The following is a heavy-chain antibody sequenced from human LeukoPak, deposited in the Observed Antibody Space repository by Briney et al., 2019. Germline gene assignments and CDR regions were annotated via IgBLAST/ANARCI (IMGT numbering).Heavy chain of an antibody. J-gene: IGHJ6*03. V-gene: IGHV4-34*01. CDR1: GGSFSGYY. CDR3: ATGLLWFGDYMDV. CDR2: INHSGST. D-gene: IGHD3-10*01. Sequence: SETLSLTCAVYGGSFSGYYWSWIRQPPGKGLEWIGEINHSGSTNYNPPLKSRVTISVDTSKNQFSLKLSSVTAADTAVYYCATGLLWFGDYMDVWGKGTTVTISS.